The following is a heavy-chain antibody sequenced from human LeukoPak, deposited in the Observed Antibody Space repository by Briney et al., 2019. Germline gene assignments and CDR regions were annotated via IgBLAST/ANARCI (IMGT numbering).Heavy chain of an antibody. J-gene: IGHJ5*02. Sequence: GGSLRLSCAASGFTFSSYAMSWVRQAPGKGLEWVSGISGSGGSTYYADSVKGRFTISRDNSKNTLYLQMNSLGAEDTAIYYCAKAPYSSGWTNWFDPWGQGTLVTVSS. CDR2: ISGSGGST. V-gene: IGHV3-23*01. D-gene: IGHD6-19*01. CDR3: AKAPYSSGWTNWFDP. CDR1: GFTFSSYA.